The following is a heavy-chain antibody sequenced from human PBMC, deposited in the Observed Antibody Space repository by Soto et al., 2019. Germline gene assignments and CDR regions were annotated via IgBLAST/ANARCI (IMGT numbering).Heavy chain of an antibody. J-gene: IGHJ2*01. Sequence: QLQRQESGSGLVKPSQTLSLTCAVSGGSISSGGYSWSWIRQPPGKGLEWIGYIYHSGSTYYNPSLKSRVTISVDRSKNQFSLKLSSVTAADTAVYYCARDASAAAGRGTGYFDIWGRGTLVTVSS. CDR1: GGSISSGGYS. CDR3: ARDASAAAGRGTGYFDI. CDR2: IYHSGST. V-gene: IGHV4-30-2*01. D-gene: IGHD6-13*01.